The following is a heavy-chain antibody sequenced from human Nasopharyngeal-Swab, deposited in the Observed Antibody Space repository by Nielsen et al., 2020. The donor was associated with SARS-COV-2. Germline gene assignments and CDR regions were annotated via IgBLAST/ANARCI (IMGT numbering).Heavy chain of an antibody. CDR3: ARVSPVRNYLDY. V-gene: IGHV1-46*01. J-gene: IGHJ4*02. CDR2: INPSGGSI. Sequence: WVRQAPGQGLEWMGMINPSGGSISGGTTIYAQKFRGRVTVTRDTSTSTVYMELSSLRSEDTAVYFCARVSPVRNYLDYWGQRTLVTVSS.